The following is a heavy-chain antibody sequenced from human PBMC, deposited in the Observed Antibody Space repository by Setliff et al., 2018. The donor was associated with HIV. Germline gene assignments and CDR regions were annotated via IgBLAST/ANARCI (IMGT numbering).Heavy chain of an antibody. Sequence: SETLSLTCTVSGFSISSRYYWGWIRQSPGKGLEWIGEINHSGRTKYSPSRRSRVTISLDTSRNQFSLKLSCVTAADTDVYYCECYNSDDGYFDNWGQGALVTVSS. CDR3: ECYNSDDGYFDN. V-gene: IGHV4-38-2*02. D-gene: IGHD2-8*01. CDR2: INHSGRT. CDR1: GFSISSRYY. J-gene: IGHJ4*02.